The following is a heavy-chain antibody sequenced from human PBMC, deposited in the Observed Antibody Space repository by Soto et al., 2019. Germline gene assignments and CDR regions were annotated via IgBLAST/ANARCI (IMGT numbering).Heavy chain of an antibody. V-gene: IGHV1-69*02. D-gene: IGHD2-21*01. CDR1: GGRLDSLT. CDR2: IIPVVSMA. CDR3: VCQMLEPRDA. J-gene: IGHJ5*02. Sequence: QVQLVQSGAEVREPGSSVRVSCKASGGRLDSLTISWVRHAPGQGLEWMGRIIPVVSMASAAEKFQDRMXXXXXXXXXXXXXXXXXLRSEDTAMYYCVCQMLEPRDAWGQGTPIIVSS.